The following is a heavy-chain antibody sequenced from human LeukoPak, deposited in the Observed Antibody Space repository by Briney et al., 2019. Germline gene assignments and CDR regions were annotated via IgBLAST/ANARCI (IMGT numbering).Heavy chain of an antibody. Sequence: EASVKVSCKASGYTFTSYDINWVRQATGQGLEWMGWMNPNSGNTGYAQKFQGRVTMTRNTSISTAYMELSSLRSEDTAVYYCARGPRSGWSKEGLGDYWGQGTLVTVSS. D-gene: IGHD6-19*01. CDR1: GYTFTSYD. J-gene: IGHJ4*02. CDR2: MNPNSGNT. CDR3: ARGPRSGWSKEGLGDY. V-gene: IGHV1-8*01.